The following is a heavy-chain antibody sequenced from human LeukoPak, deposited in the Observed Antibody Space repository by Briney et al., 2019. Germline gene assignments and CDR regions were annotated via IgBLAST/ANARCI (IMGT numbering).Heavy chain of an antibody. V-gene: IGHV4-38-2*01. CDR2: IYHSAST. CDR1: GYSISSGYY. Sequence: SETLSLTCAVSGYSISSGYYWGWIRQPPGKGLEWIGSIYHSASTYYNPSLKSRVTISVDTSKNQFSLKLSSVTAADTAVYYCASLYGDYLDYWGQGTLVTVSS. CDR3: ASLYGDYLDY. J-gene: IGHJ4*02. D-gene: IGHD4-17*01.